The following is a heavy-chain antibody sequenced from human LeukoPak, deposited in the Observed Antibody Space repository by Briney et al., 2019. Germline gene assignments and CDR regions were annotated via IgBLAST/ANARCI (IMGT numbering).Heavy chain of an antibody. Sequence: ASVKVSCKASGYTFTGYYMHWVRQAPGQGLEWMGWINPNSGGTNYAQKFQGRVTMTRDTSISTAYMELSRLRSDDTAVYYCARELNRIVVVPAAIGKYWGQGTLVTVSS. D-gene: IGHD2-2*02. CDR1: GYTFTGYY. V-gene: IGHV1-2*02. CDR3: ARELNRIVVVPAAIGKY. CDR2: INPNSGGT. J-gene: IGHJ4*02.